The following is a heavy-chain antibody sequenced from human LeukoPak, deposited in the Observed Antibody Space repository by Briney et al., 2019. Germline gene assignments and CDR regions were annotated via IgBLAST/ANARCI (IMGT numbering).Heavy chain of an antibody. CDR1: GFTFSSYA. CDR2: ISASGSST. Sequence: GGSLRLSCAASGFTFSSYAMSWVRHAPGKGLEWVSRISASGSSTYYADSVKGRFTISRDNSKDTLYLQMSSLRAEGTAVYYCAKDRGYSGSPRAFDIWGQGTVVTVSS. CDR3: AKDRGYSGSPRAFDI. J-gene: IGHJ3*02. D-gene: IGHD1-26*01. V-gene: IGHV3-23*01.